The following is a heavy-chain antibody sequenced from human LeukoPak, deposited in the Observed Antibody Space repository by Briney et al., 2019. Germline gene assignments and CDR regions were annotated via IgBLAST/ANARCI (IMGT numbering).Heavy chain of an antibody. V-gene: IGHV3-33*08. CDR1: GFTFSSYG. CDR2: IWYGGSNK. J-gene: IGHJ4*02. Sequence: GRSLRLSCAASGFTFSSYGMHWVRKAPGKGLEWVAVIWYGGSNKYYADSVKGRFTISRDNSKNTLYLQMNSLRAEDTAVYYCATMITFSAFDYWGQGTLVTVSS. D-gene: IGHD3-16*01. CDR3: ATMITFSAFDY.